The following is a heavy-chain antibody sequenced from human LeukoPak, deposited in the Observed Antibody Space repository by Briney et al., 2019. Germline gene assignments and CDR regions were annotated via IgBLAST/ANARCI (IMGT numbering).Heavy chain of an antibody. J-gene: IGHJ4*02. CDR1: GYTFTGYY. D-gene: IGHD6-19*01. CDR2: INPNSGGT. V-gene: IGHV1-2*02. CDR3: ARARSLTGYSSGWYGHYFDY. Sequence: GASVKVSCKASGYTFTGYYMHWVRQAPGQGLEWMGWINPNSGGTNYAQKFQGRVTMTRDTSISTAYMELSRLRSDDTAVYYCARARSLTGYSSGWYGHYFDYWGQGTLVTVSS.